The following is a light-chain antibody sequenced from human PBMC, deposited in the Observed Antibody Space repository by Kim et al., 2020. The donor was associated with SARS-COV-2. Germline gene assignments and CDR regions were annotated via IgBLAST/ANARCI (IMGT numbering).Light chain of an antibody. Sequence: EIVMTQSPATLSVSPGERGTLSCRASQSVSSNLAWYQQKPGQTPRLLIYGASTRASGIPARFSGSGSGTEFTLTISSLQSEDFAFYYCQQYNNWPPWTFGQGTKVDIK. CDR1: QSVSSN. CDR3: QQYNNWPPWT. J-gene: IGKJ1*01. V-gene: IGKV3-15*01. CDR2: GAS.